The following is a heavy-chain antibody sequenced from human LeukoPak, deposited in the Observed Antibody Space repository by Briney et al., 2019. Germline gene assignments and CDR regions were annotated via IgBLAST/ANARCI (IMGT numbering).Heavy chain of an antibody. CDR1: GFTFSSYG. CDR3: ARGRSGNAFDI. Sequence: GGSLRLSCAASGFTFSSYGMHWVRQAPGKGLEWVAVISYDGSNKYYADSVKGRFTISRDNSKNTLYLQMNSLRAEDTAVYYCARGRSGNAFDIWGQGTMVTVSS. D-gene: IGHD2-15*01. CDR2: ISYDGSNK. J-gene: IGHJ3*02. V-gene: IGHV3-30*03.